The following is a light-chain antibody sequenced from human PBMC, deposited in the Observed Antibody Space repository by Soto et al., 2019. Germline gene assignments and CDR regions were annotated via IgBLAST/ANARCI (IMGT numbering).Light chain of an antibody. J-gene: IGKJ3*01. CDR1: QGISSY. Sequence: AIRMTQSPSSLSASTGDRVTITCRAMQGISSYLAWYQQKPGKAPKLLLYAASTLQSGVPSRFSGSGSGTDFTLTIRCLQADDFATYYCQQYYRYPRTFGPGTKGDIK. CDR3: QQYYRYPRT. V-gene: IGKV1-8*01. CDR2: AAS.